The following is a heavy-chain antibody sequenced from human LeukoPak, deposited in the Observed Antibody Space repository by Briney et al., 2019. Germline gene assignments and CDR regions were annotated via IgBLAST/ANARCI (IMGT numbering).Heavy chain of an antibody. Sequence: GGSLRLSCAASGFTFGTYAMSWVRQAPGKGLEWVSAIGASGGSTYYADSVKGRFTISRDNSKNTLYLQMNSLRAEDTAVYYCAKDRCALCGTTSDWFDPWGQGTLVTVSS. V-gene: IGHV3-23*01. CDR2: IGASGGST. CDR1: GFTFGTYA. CDR3: AKDRCALCGTTSDWFDP. D-gene: IGHD1-1*01. J-gene: IGHJ5*02.